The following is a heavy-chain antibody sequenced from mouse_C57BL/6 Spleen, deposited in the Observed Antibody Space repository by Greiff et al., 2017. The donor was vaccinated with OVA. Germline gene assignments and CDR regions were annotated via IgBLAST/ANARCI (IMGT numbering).Heavy chain of an antibody. V-gene: IGHV1-80*01. Sequence: QVHVKQSGAELVKPGASVKISCKASGYAFSSYWMNWVKQRPGKGLEWIGQIYPGDGDTNYNGKFKGKATLTADKSSSTAYMQLSSLTSEDSAVYFCARAGILGFAYWGQGTLVTVSA. D-gene: IGHD4-1*01. CDR2: IYPGDGDT. CDR1: GYAFSSYW. CDR3: ARAGILGFAY. J-gene: IGHJ3*01.